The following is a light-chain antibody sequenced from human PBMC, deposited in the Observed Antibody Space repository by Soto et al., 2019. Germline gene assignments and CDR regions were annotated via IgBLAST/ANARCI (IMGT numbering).Light chain of an antibody. CDR3: DQPSNYLLT. CDR2: TES. J-gene: IGKJ4*01. V-gene: IGKV1-9*01. CDR1: QGISSC. Sequence: DIQVTQSPSSVSASIGDRVTITCRASQGISSCLAWYQQTPCKDPKLLLYTESTLQSGVPSRLSGSGCGTEFIITISSLQPEDVVPYYCDQPSNYLLTFGGGTKVDIK.